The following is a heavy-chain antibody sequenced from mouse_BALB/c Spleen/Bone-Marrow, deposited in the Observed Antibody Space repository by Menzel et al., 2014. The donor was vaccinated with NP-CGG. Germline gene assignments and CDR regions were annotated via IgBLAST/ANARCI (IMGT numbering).Heavy chain of an antibody. V-gene: IGHV1S81*02. CDR2: INPSNGRT. CDR3: ARRATTVVATDY. CDR1: GYTFTSYW. J-gene: IGHJ2*01. D-gene: IGHD1-1*01. Sequence: QVQLKESGAELVKPGASVKLSCKASGYTFTSYWMHWVKQRPGQGLEWIGEINPSNGRTNYNEKFKSKATLTVDKSSSPACMQHRSLTSEDSAVYYCARRATTVVATDYWGQGTTLTVSS.